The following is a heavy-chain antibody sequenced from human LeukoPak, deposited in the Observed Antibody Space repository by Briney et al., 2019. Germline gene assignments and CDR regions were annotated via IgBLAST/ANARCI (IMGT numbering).Heavy chain of an antibody. Sequence: ASVKVSCKASGGGFTFSSHAISWVRQAPGQGLEWMGGLIPIYGSPNYAQKFQGRLTITSDESTRTVYMELSSLSPEDSAVHYCAGFFYDNSGDAFDIWGQGTMVTVSS. D-gene: IGHD3-22*01. CDR2: LIPIYGSP. J-gene: IGHJ3*02. CDR1: GGGFTFSSHA. CDR3: AGFFYDNSGDAFDI. V-gene: IGHV1-69*01.